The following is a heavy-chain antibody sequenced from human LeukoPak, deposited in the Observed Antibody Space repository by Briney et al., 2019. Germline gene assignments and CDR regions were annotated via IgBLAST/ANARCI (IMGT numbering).Heavy chain of an antibody. D-gene: IGHD3-22*01. CDR3: ARVRDYYYDSSGYPHY. CDR2: ISYDGSNK. V-gene: IGHV3-30-3*01. CDR1: GFTFSSYA. Sequence: GGSLRLSCAASGFTFSSYAMSWVRQAPGKGLEWVAVISYDGSNKYYADSVKGRFTISRDNSKNTLYLQMNSLRAEDTAVYYCARVRDYYYDSSGYPHYWGQGTLVTVSS. J-gene: IGHJ4*02.